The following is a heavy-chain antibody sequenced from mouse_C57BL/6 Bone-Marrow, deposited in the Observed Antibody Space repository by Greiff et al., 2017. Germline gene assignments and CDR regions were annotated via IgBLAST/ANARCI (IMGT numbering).Heavy chain of an antibody. D-gene: IGHD4-1*01. CDR2: INPGGGYT. CDR1: GYTFTNYW. Sequence: QVQLQQSGAELVRPGTSVKMSCKASGYTFTNYWIGWAKQRPGHGLEWIGDINPGGGYTNYTEKFKGKATLTADKSSSTAYMQFSSLTSEDSAIYYCARFALGRYAMDYWGQGTSVTVSS. V-gene: IGHV1-63*01. CDR3: ARFALGRYAMDY. J-gene: IGHJ4*01.